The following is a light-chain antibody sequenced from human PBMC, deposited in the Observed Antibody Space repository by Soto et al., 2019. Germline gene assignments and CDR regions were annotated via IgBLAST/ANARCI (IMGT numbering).Light chain of an antibody. CDR3: QQYGSTPQT. V-gene: IGKV3-20*01. CDR2: GAS. J-gene: IGKJ1*01. Sequence: EIVLTHSPATLSLSPGERATLSCRASQSVSSYLAWYQQKPGQAPRLLIYGASSRATGIPDRFSGSGSGTEFTLTISRLEAEDFAVYYCQQYGSTPQTFGQGTKVDIK. CDR1: QSVSSY.